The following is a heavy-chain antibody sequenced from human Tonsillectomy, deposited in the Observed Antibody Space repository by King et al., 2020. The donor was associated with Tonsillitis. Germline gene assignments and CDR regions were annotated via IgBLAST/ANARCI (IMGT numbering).Heavy chain of an antibody. J-gene: IGHJ4*02. Sequence: QLQESGPGLVKPSETLSLTCTVSVGSIRSNSYYWCWIRQPPGKGLDWIGTIYYSGSTYYNPSLKSRVTISVDTSKNQFSLKLSSVTAADTAVYYFARHGVASVTTGAVYYFDYWGQGTLVTVSS. D-gene: IGHD4-17*01. CDR1: VGSIRSNSYY. CDR2: IYYSGST. CDR3: ARHGVASVTTGAVYYFDY. V-gene: IGHV4-39*01.